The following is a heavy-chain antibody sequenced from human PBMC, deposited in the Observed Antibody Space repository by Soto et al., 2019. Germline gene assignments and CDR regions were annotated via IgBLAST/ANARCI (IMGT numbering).Heavy chain of an antibody. CDR2: ISGSGGST. CDR1: GFTFSSYA. J-gene: IGHJ4*02. D-gene: IGHD3-16*02. V-gene: IGHV3-23*01. Sequence: GGSLRLSCAASGFTFSSYAMSWVRQAPGKGLEWVSAISGSGGSTYYADSVKGRFTISRDNSKNTLYLQMNSLRAEDTAVYYCAKAVFTFGGVITYFDYWGQGTLVTVSS. CDR3: AKAVFTFGGVITYFDY.